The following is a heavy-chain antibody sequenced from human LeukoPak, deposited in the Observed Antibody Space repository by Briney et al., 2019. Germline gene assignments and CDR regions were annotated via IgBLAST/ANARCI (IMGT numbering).Heavy chain of an antibody. CDR1: GFNFNKYG. J-gene: IGHJ4*02. CDR3: ARGDTKWLPQKADY. V-gene: IGHV3-33*03. D-gene: IGHD3-22*01. CDR2: IWSDGSKK. Sequence: PGGSLRLSCEVSGFNFNKYGMHWVRQAPGKGLEWVALIWSDGSKKLYVDSVKGRFTISRENSENILYLEMNSLRAEDTAMYYCARGDTKWLPQKADYWGQGTLVIVSS.